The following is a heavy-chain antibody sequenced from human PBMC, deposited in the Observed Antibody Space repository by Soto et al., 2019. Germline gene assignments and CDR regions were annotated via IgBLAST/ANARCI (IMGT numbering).Heavy chain of an antibody. CDR1: GYTFTSYY. V-gene: IGHV1-46*01. J-gene: IGHJ5*02. Sequence: SVKVSCKASGYTFTSYYMHWVRQAPGQGLEWMGIINPSGGNTSYAQKFQGRVTMTRDTSTSTVYMELSSLRSEDTAVYYCARDGVRGKRFNWFDPWGQGTLVTVSS. D-gene: IGHD3-10*01. CDR3: ARDGVRGKRFNWFDP. CDR2: INPSGGNT.